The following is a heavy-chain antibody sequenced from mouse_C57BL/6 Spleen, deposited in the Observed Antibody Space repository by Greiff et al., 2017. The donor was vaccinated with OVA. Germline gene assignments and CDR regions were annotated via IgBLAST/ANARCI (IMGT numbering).Heavy chain of an antibody. CDR2: IYPRSGNT. CDR3: TSSGGYDPFAY. D-gene: IGHD2-2*01. CDR1: GYTFTSYG. Sequence: QVQLQQSGAELARPGASVKLSCKASGYTFTSYGISWVKQRTGQGLEWIGEIYPRSGNTYYNEKFKGKATLTADKSYSTAYMELRSLTSKDSAVDFWTSSGGYDPFAYWGQGTLVTVSA. V-gene: IGHV1-81*01. J-gene: IGHJ3*01.